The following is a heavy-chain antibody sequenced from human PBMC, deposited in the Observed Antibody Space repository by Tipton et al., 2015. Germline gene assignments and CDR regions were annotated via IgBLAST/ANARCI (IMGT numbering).Heavy chain of an antibody. CDR2: IFYTGGT. V-gene: IGHV4-59*01. CDR1: GYSSSSYY. J-gene: IGHJ4*02. D-gene: IGHD1-14*01. CDR3: AREPTNGNYFDD. Sequence: TLSLTCTISGYSSSSYYWIWLRQPPGKGLVWIGYIFYTGGTYYNPSLKSRVTMSIDTWESQFSLRLTSETAADTAIYYCAREPTNGNYFDDWGQGTLVTVSS.